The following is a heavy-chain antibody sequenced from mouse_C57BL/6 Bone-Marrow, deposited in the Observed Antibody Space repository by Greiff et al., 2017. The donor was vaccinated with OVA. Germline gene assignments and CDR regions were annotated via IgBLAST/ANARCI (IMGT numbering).Heavy chain of an antibody. Sequence: VQLKESGPELVKPGASVKIPCKASGYTFTDYNMDWVKQSHGKSLEWIGDINPNNGGTIYNQKFKGKATLTVDKSSSTAYMELRSLTSEDTAVYYCARWMGWLLYFDYWGQGTTLTVSS. V-gene: IGHV1-18*01. D-gene: IGHD2-3*01. J-gene: IGHJ2*01. CDR3: ARWMGWLLYFDY. CDR2: INPNNGGT. CDR1: GYTFTDYN.